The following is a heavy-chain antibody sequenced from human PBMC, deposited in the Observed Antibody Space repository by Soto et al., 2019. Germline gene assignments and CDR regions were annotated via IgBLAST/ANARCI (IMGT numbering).Heavy chain of an antibody. CDR1: GFTFSSYG. J-gene: IGHJ4*02. V-gene: IGHV3-30*18. Sequence: QVQLVESGGGVVQPGRSLRLSCAASGFTFSSYGMHWVRQAPGKGLEWVAVISYDGSNKYYADSVKGRFTISRDNSKNTLYLQMNSLRAEDTAGYYCAKEGGPYYYGSGSFDYWGQGTLVTVS. CDR2: ISYDGSNK. D-gene: IGHD3-10*01. CDR3: AKEGGPYYYGSGSFDY.